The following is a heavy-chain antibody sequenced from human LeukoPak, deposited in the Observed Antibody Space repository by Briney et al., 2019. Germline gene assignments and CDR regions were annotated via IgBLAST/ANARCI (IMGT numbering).Heavy chain of an antibody. Sequence: PSETLSLTCTVSGGSISSYYWSWIRQPPGKGLEWIGYIYYSGSTNYNPSLKSRVTISVDTSNNQFSLKLSSVTAADTAVYYCAREEGFNWFDPWGQGTLVTVSS. J-gene: IGHJ5*02. CDR3: AREEGFNWFDP. CDR2: IYYSGST. V-gene: IGHV4-59*01. CDR1: GGSISSYY.